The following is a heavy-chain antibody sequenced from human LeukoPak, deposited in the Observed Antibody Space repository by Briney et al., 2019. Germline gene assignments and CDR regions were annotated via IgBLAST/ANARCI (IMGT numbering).Heavy chain of an antibody. J-gene: IGHJ4*02. CDR1: GYTFTSYG. D-gene: IGHD3-22*01. V-gene: IGHV1-18*01. CDR3: ARDADPRSSGYYGY. Sequence: ASVKVSCKASGYTFTSYGISWVRQAPGQGLEWMGWISAYNGNTNYAQKLQGRVTMTTDTSTSTAYMELRSLRSGDTAVYYCARDADPRSSGYYGYWGQGTLVTVSS. CDR2: ISAYNGNT.